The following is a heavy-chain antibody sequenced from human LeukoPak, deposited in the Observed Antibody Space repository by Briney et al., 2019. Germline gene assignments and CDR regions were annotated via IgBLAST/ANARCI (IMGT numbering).Heavy chain of an antibody. CDR1: GFTFNTFN. D-gene: IGHD3-9*01. V-gene: IGHV3-21*01. CDR3: ARGHYDVLAASYRWTPDY. CDR2: ITSGSDYI. Sequence: GGSLRLSCAASGFTFNTFNMNWVRQAPGKGLEWVSSITSGSDYIYYADSVKGRFTTSRDNAKNSMSLKRNSLRVEDTAVYYCARGHYDVLAASYRWTPDYWGQGTLVTVSS. J-gene: IGHJ4*02.